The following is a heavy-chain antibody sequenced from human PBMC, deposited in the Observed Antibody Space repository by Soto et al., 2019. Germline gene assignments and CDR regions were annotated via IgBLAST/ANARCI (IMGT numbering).Heavy chain of an antibody. D-gene: IGHD2-2*01. CDR2: ISYDGSNK. V-gene: IGHV3-30-3*01. J-gene: IGHJ4*02. Sequence: QVQLVESGGGVVQPGRSLRLSCAASGFTFSSYAMHWVRQAPGKGMEWVAVISYDGSNKYYADSVKGRFTISRDNXXXXXXXXMNSPRAEDTAVYYCARDIVVVPAARIGTFDYWGQGTLVTVSS. CDR1: GFTFSSYA. CDR3: ARDIVVVPAARIGTFDY.